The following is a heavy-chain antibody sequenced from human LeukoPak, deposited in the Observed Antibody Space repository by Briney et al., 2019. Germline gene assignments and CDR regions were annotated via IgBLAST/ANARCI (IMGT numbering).Heavy chain of an antibody. CDR1: GFTFDDYA. D-gene: IGHD3-3*01. CDR3: AKDERIFGVVTLFDY. Sequence: PGGSLRLSCAASGFTFDDYAMHWVRQAPGKGLEWVSGISWNSGSIGYADSVKGRFTISRDNAKNSLYLQMNSLRAEDTALYYCAKDERIFGVVTLFDYWGQGTLVTVSS. CDR2: ISWNSGSI. J-gene: IGHJ4*02. V-gene: IGHV3-9*01.